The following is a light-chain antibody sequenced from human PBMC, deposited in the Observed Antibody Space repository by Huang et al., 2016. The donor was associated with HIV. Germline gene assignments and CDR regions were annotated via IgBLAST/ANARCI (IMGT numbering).Light chain of an antibody. CDR3: MQGTHWPGT. CDR2: QVS. Sequence: DVVMTQFPLSLPVTLGQPTSIFCKSGQSLVSSYGDTYLNWFQQRPGQSPRRLIYQVSKRESGVPDRFSGSGSGNYFTLRINKVEADDVAIYYCMQGTHWPGTFGQGTKMEI. CDR1: QSLVSSYGDTY. J-gene: IGKJ1*01. V-gene: IGKV2-30*01.